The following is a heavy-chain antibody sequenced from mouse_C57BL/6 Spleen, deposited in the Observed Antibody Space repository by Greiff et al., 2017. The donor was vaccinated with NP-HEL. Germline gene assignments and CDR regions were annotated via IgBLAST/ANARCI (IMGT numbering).Heavy chain of an antibody. D-gene: IGHD3-2*02. V-gene: IGHV1-26*01. CDR3: ARKEGQLRLRGGYYFDY. J-gene: IGHJ2*01. CDR2: INPNNGGT. CDR1: GYTFTDYY. Sequence: EVKLQQSGPELVKPGASVKISCKASGYTFTDYYMNWVKQSHGKSLEWIGDINPNNGGTSYNQKFKGKATLTVDKSSSTAYMELRSLTSEDSAVYYCARKEGQLRLRGGYYFDYWGQGTTLTVSS.